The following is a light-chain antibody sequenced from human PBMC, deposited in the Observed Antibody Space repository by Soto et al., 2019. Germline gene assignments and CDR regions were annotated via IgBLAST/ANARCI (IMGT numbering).Light chain of an antibody. CDR2: DAS. V-gene: IGKV1-5*01. Sequence: DIQMTQSPSTLSASVGDRVTITCRASQSISSWLAWYQQKPGKAPKLLIHDASSLESGVPSRFSGSGSGSELPLTTSSLQSDDSATYYCQPYNSYSRTFGQGTKVQIK. CDR3: QPYNSYSRT. J-gene: IGKJ1*01. CDR1: QSISSW.